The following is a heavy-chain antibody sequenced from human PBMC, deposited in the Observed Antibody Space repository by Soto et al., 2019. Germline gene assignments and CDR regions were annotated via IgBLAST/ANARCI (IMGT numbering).Heavy chain of an antibody. V-gene: IGHV3-30-3*01. CDR1: GFTFSSYA. D-gene: IGHD3-3*01. Sequence: LRLSWAASGFTFSSYAMHRVRQAPGKGLEWVAVISYDGSNKYYADSVKGRFTISRDNSKNTLYLQMNSLRAEDTAVYYCARDLLGRGYDFWSGYSYGMDVWGQGTTVTVSS. J-gene: IGHJ6*02. CDR2: ISYDGSNK. CDR3: ARDLLGRGYDFWSGYSYGMDV.